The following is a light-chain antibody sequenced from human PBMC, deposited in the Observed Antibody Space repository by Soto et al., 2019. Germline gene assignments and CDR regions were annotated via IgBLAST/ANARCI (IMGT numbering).Light chain of an antibody. Sequence: DIVLTQSPATLSESPGERATLSCRASQSVSSNLACYQQKPGQAPRLLIYGASTRSFGIPARFSGSGSGTEFTLTISSLQSEDFAVYYCQQYNSWPPAITFGQGTRLEIK. CDR2: GAS. CDR1: QSVSSN. J-gene: IGKJ5*01. V-gene: IGKV3-15*01. CDR3: QQYNSWPPAIT.